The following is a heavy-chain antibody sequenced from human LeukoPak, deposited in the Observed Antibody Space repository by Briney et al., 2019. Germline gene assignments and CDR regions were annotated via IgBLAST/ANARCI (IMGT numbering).Heavy chain of an antibody. Sequence: SETLSLTCAVYGGSFSGYYWSWIRQPPGKWLEWIGEINHSGSTNYNPPLKSRVTISVDTSKNQFSLKLSSVTAADTAVYYCARQTGSGLFILPGGQGTLVTVSS. J-gene: IGHJ4*02. CDR3: ARQTGSGLFILP. D-gene: IGHD3/OR15-3a*01. V-gene: IGHV4-34*01. CDR2: INHSGST. CDR1: GGSFSGYY.